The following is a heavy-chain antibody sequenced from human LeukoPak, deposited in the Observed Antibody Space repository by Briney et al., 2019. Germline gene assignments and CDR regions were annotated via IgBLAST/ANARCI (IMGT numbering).Heavy chain of an antibody. D-gene: IGHD1-26*01. CDR2: IHNGGSN. J-gene: IGHJ4*02. CDR1: GGSISSSSHY. CDR3: ARGVGATTNFDY. V-gene: IGHV4-39*01. Sequence: SETLPLTCTVSGGSISSSSHYWGWIRQPPGNGLEWIGNIHNGGSNYYNPSLESRATMSVDTSKNQVPLRLTSVTAADTAVYYCARGVGATTNFDYWGQGTLVTVSS.